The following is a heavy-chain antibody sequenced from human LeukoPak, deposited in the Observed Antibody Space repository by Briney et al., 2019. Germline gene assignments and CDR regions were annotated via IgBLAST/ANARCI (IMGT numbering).Heavy chain of an antibody. CDR3: ARSRLGRASAGKKYYYYGMDA. D-gene: IGHD6-13*01. CDR1: GFNFRTYA. CDR2: ISYDGSNR. J-gene: IGHJ6*02. V-gene: IGHV3-30*04. Sequence: GSSLRLSCAASGFNFRTYAMYWVRQAPGKGLEWVAVISYDGSNRYYADSVKGRFTISRDNSKNTLYLQMNGLRAEDTAVYYCARSRLGRASAGKKYYYYGMDAWGQGTTVTVPS.